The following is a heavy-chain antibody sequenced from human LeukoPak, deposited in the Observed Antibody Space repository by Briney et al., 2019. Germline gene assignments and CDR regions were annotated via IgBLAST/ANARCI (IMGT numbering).Heavy chain of an antibody. V-gene: IGHV3-53*01. J-gene: IGHJ4*02. CDR3: ARGGSYGSFGFDC. Sequence: GGSLRLSCAASGFIVSSTSMSWVRQAPGKGLEWVSLLYGGGSTYHADSVQGRFTISRDNSKNTLYLQMNSLRAEDPAVYYCARGGSYGSFGFDCWGQGTLVTVSS. CDR2: LYGGGST. CDR1: GFIVSSTS. D-gene: IGHD1-26*01.